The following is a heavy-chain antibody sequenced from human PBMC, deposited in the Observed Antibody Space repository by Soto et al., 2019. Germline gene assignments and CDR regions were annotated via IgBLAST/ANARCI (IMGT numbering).Heavy chain of an antibody. D-gene: IGHD2-21*01. V-gene: IGHV3-21*06. CDR1: GFSFSSYS. Sequence: EVQLVESGGGLVKPGGSLRVSCAGSGFSFSSYSINWVRQAPGKGLEWVSHISSGSTYIHYADSVKGRFTISRDNAKNSVYLQMNSLRAEDTAVYYCARDPAVIDYYYMDVWGKGTTVTVS. J-gene: IGHJ6*03. CDR3: ARDPAVIDYYYMDV. CDR2: ISSGSTYI.